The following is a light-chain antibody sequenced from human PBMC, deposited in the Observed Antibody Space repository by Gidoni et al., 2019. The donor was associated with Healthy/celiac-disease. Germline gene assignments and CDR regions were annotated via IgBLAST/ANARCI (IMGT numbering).Light chain of an antibody. J-gene: IGKJ2*01. V-gene: IGKV2-28*01. CDR1: QSLLHSNGYNY. CDR3: MQALQTPPT. CDR2: LGS. Sequence: IVMTQSPLSLPVTPGEPASISCRSNQSLLHSNGYNYLDWYLQKPGQSPQLLIYLGSNRASGVPDRFSGSGSGTDFTLKISRVEAEDVGVYYCMQALQTPPTFGQGTKLEIK.